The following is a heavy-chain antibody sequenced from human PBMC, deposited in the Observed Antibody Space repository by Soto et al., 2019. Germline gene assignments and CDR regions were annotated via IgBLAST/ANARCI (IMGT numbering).Heavy chain of an antibody. V-gene: IGHV3-23*01. Sequence: GGSLRLSCAASGFTFSSYAMSWVRQAPGKGLEWVSAISGSGGSTYYADSVKGRFTISRDNSKNTLYLQMNSLRAEDTAVYYFADVCAWYRRRWCGHCGQGSLVTVSA. D-gene: IGHD6-13*01. CDR2: ISGSGGST. CDR3: ADVCAWYRRRWCGH. CDR1: GFTFSSYA. J-gene: IGHJ4*02.